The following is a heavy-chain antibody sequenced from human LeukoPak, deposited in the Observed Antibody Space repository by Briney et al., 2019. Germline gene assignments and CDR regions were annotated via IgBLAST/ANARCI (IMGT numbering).Heavy chain of an antibody. J-gene: IGHJ5*02. CDR2: IYPGDSDT. CDR1: GYSFTSYW. V-gene: IGHV5-51*01. Sequence: NLGESLKISCKGSGYSFTSYWIGWVRQMPGKGLEWMGIIYPGDSDTRYSPSFQGQVTISADKSISTAYLQWSSLKASDTAMYYCAGLYYGSGSYYNVYAFDPWGQGTLVTVSS. D-gene: IGHD3-10*01. CDR3: AGLYYGSGSYYNVYAFDP.